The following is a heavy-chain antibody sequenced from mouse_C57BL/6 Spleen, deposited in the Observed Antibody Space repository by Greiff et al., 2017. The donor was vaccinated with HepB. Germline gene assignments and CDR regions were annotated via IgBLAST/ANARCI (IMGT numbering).Heavy chain of an antibody. Sequence: EVKLQQSGPELVKPGASVKISCKASGYTFTDYYMNWVKQSHGKSLEWIGDINPNNGGTSYNQKFKGKATLTVDKSSSTAYMELRSLTSEDSAVYYCASHYDYDGFDYWGQGTTLTVSS. CDR1: GYTFTDYY. J-gene: IGHJ2*01. CDR2: INPNNGGT. CDR3: ASHYDYDGFDY. D-gene: IGHD2-4*01. V-gene: IGHV1-26*01.